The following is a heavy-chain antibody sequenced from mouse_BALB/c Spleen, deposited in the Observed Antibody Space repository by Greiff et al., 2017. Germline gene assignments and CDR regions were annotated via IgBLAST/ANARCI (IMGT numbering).Heavy chain of an antibody. CDR3: ARGLLEDFDY. D-gene: IGHD3-3*01. CDR2: IYPGDGST. CDR1: GYTFTSYY. V-gene: IGHV1S56*01. J-gene: IGHJ2*01. Sequence: VQLQQSGPELVKPGASVKMSCKASGYTFTSYYIHWVKQRPGQGLEWIGWIYPGDGSTKYNEKFKGKTTLTADISSSTAYMLLSSLTSEDSAIYFCARGLLEDFDYWGQGTTLTVSS.